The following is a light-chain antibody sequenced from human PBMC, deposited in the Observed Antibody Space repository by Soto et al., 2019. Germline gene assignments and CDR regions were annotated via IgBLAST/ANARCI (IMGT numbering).Light chain of an antibody. CDR3: QQAYSTPWT. J-gene: IGKJ1*01. Sequence: DIQMTQFPSSLFASVGDRVTITCRASQSISTYLHWYQQKPGTAPKLLIYATSNLQSGVPSRFSGSGSGTDFTLTINSLQPEDFATYYCQQAYSTPWTFGQGTKV. CDR2: ATS. CDR1: QSISTY. V-gene: IGKV1-39*01.